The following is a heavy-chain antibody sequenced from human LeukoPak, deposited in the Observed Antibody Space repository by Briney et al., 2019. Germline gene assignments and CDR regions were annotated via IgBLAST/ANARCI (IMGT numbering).Heavy chain of an antibody. D-gene: IGHD4-23*01. CDR2: IHTSGST. CDR1: GGSISSYY. CDR3: ARGDYGGNSKGAFDI. Sequence: SETLSLTCTVSGGSISSYYWSWIRQPAGKGLEWIGRIHTSGSTNYNPSLKSRVTMSVDTSKNQFSLKLSSVTAADTAVYYCARGDYGGNSKGAFDIWGQGTMVTVSS. V-gene: IGHV4-4*07. J-gene: IGHJ3*02.